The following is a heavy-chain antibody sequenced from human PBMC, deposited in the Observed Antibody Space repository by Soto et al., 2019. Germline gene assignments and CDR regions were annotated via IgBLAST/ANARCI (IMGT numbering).Heavy chain of an antibody. CDR3: ARGYYYDSSGYYYYYMDV. CDR2: IYYSGST. J-gene: IGHJ6*03. Sequence: SETLSLTCTVSGGSISSYYWIWIRQPPGKGLEWIGYIYYSGSTNYNPSLKSRVTISVDTSKNQFSLKLSSVTAADTAVYYCARGYYYDSSGYYYYYMDVWGKGTTVTVSS. CDR1: GGSISSYY. V-gene: IGHV4-59*01. D-gene: IGHD3-22*01.